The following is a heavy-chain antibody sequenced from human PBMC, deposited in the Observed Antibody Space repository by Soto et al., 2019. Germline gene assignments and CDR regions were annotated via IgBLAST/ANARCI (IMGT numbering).Heavy chain of an antibody. Sequence: ASVKVSCNASGYSFTDYHIHWVRQAPGQGLEWLGRLNPKSGGTSTAQKFQGWVTMTRDRSISTVYMELTRLRSDDTAVYFCARALRGHLITLWGQGTLVTVSS. J-gene: IGHJ4*02. CDR2: LNPKSGGT. CDR3: ARALRGHLITL. CDR1: GYSFTDYH. V-gene: IGHV1-2*04. D-gene: IGHD3-10*01.